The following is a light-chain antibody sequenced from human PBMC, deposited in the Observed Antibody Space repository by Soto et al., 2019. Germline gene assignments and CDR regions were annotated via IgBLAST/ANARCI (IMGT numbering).Light chain of an antibody. CDR1: QSINSY. V-gene: IGKV1-39*01. J-gene: IGKJ4*01. CDR2: AAF. Sequence: DIQMTQSPSSLSASVGDRVTITCRASQSINSYFNWYQQKPGKAPNLLIYAAFSLKSGVPSRFSGSGSGTDFTLTINSLQLEDFATYYCQQSNSNPTFGGGTKVEIK. CDR3: QQSNSNPT.